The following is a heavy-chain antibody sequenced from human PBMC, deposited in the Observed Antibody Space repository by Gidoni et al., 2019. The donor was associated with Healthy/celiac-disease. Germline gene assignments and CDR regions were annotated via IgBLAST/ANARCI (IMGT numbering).Heavy chain of an antibody. Sequence: QVQLQESGPGLVKPSETPSLTCAVSGYSISSGYYWGWIRQPPGKGREWIGSIHHCGSSYYHPSLKRRVTISVDTSKNQFSLKLSSVAAADTAVYYCAREKEVWGYYDSSGPSPGYFDYWGQGTLVTVSS. CDR1: GYSISSGYY. V-gene: IGHV4-38-2*02. CDR3: AREKEVWGYYDSSGPSPGYFDY. J-gene: IGHJ4*02. CDR2: IHHCGSS. D-gene: IGHD3-22*01.